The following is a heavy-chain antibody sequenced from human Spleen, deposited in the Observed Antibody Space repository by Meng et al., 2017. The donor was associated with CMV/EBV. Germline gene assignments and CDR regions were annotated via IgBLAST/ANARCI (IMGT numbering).Heavy chain of an antibody. CDR1: GFTFSSYG. D-gene: IGHD3-16*01. CDR3: AKDLQYFYDAGDYAGAGFDS. Sequence: GGSLRLSCAASGFTFSSYGMHWVRQSPGRGLEWVAFIRYSGTAKYYADSVRGRFTISRDNTKNTLYLQMNTLTPEDTALYCCAKDLQYFYDAGDYAGAGFDSWGQGTLVTVSS. CDR2: IRYSGTAK. J-gene: IGHJ4*02. V-gene: IGHV3-30*02.